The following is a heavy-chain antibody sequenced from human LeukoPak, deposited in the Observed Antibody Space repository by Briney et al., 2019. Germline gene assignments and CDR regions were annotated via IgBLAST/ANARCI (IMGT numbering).Heavy chain of an antibody. CDR2: IRGHGGST. Sequence: GGSLRLSCAASGFTFSSFAMSWVRQAPGEGLEWLSAIRGHGGSTYYEATVKGRFTIPRDNSKNTVYLQMNSLRAEDTAVYYCAKEPDVGPGAFDIWAKGQWSPSLQ. J-gene: IGHJ3*02. CDR1: GFTFSSFA. D-gene: IGHD1-14*01. CDR3: AKEPDVGPGAFDI. V-gene: IGHV3-23*01.